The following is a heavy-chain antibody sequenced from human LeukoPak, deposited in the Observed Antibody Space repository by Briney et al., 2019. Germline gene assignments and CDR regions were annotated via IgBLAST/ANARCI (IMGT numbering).Heavy chain of an antibody. CDR2: INQAGSDK. V-gene: IGHV3-7*05. CDR1: GFSFNNYW. CDR3: ARGMIRGVMGDY. D-gene: IGHD3-10*01. Sequence: PGGSLRLSCAASGFSFNNYWMSWVRQAPGKGLEWVANINQAGSDKYYLDSVKGRFTISRDNAKNSLYLQMNSLRAEDTAVYYCARGMIRGVMGDYWGQGTLVTVSS. J-gene: IGHJ4*02.